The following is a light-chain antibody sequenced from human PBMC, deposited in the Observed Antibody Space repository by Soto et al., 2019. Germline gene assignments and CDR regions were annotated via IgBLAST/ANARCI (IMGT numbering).Light chain of an antibody. CDR3: QQYTSYSWT. CDR2: DAS. CDR1: QSINSW. V-gene: IGKV1-5*01. J-gene: IGKJ1*01. Sequence: EIQMAQSPWPLSASLGDTVPITSRASQSINSWLAWYQQKQGKAPQILIYDASTLKSGVPSRFSASESGTEVTLIISSLKKDDGATYYCQQYTSYSWTFGQGTKVDIK.